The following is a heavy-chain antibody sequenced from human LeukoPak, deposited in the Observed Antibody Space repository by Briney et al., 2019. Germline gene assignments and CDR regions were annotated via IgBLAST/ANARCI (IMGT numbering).Heavy chain of an antibody. J-gene: IGHJ4*02. CDR3: TRGPIQFDY. CDR1: GFTFGDNV. Sequence: GGSLRLSCTASGFTFGDNVMSWFRQAAGKGLEWVGFIRSKTYSGTTEYAASVKGRFTISRDGSKSVAFLQMSSLKSEDTAVYYCTRGPIQFDYWGQGTVVPVFS. CDR2: IRSKTYSGTT. V-gene: IGHV3-49*01. D-gene: IGHD5-18*01.